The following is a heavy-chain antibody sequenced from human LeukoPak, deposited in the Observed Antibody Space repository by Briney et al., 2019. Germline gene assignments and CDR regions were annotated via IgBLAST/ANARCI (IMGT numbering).Heavy chain of an antibody. J-gene: IGHJ4*02. CDR3: ARVPDY. CDR1: GGSMSSYY. Sequence: SETQSLTCTVSGGSMSSYYWSWIRQPPGKGLEWIGYIYYSGNTNYNPSLKSRVTMSIDTSRNQFSLKLSSVTAADTAVYYCARVPDYWGQGTLVTVSS. CDR2: IYYSGNT. V-gene: IGHV4-59*01.